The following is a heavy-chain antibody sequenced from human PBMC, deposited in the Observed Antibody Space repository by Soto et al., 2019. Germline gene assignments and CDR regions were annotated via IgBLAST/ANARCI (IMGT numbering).Heavy chain of an antibody. CDR3: AKDSGLLVGAYYFDY. J-gene: IGHJ4*02. V-gene: IGHV3-30*18. D-gene: IGHD1-26*01. CDR2: ISYDGSNK. Sequence: PGGSLRLSCAASGFTFSSYGMHWVRQAPGKGLEWVAVISYDGSNKYYADSVKGRFTISRDNPKNTLYLQMNSLRAEDTAVYYCAKDSGLLVGAYYFDYWGQGTLVTVSS. CDR1: GFTFSSYG.